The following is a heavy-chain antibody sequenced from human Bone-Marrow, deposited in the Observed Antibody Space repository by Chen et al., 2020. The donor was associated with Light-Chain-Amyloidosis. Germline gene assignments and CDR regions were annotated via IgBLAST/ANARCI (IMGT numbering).Heavy chain of an antibody. D-gene: IGHD5-12*01. CDR3: ARRRDGYNFDY. V-gene: IGHV5-51*01. J-gene: IGHJ4*02. CDR2: IYPDDSDA. CDR1: GYTFPNYW. Sequence: EVQLEQSGPEMKKPGESQKISCKGSGYTFPNYWIGWVRQMPGKGLEWMGVIYPDDSDARYSPSFEGQVTISADKSITTAYLQWRSLKASDTAMYYCARRRDGYNFDYWGQGTLVTVSS.